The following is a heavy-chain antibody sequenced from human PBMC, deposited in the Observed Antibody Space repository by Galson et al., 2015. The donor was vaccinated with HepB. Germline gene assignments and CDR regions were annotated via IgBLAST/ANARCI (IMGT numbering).Heavy chain of an antibody. D-gene: IGHD4-17*01. Sequence: SLRLSCAASGFTFDDYAMHWVRQAPGKGLEWVSGISWNSGSIGYADSVKGRFTISRDNAKNSLYLQMNSLRAEDTALYYCAKGGRTTVITDYYYMDVWGKGTTVTVSS. CDR2: ISWNSGSI. J-gene: IGHJ6*03. CDR1: GFTFDDYA. CDR3: AKGGRTTVITDYYYMDV. V-gene: IGHV3-9*01.